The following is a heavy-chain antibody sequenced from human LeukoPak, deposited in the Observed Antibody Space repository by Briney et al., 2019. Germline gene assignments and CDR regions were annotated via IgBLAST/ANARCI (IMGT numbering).Heavy chain of an antibody. J-gene: IGHJ4*02. CDR3: AKPYLNYDSSGYYFDY. CDR2: ISGSGDRT. CDR1: GFTFSSSA. Sequence: PGGSLRLSCAASGFTFSSSAMSWVRQAPGKGLEWVSTISGSGDRTYYADSVKGRFTISRDNSKNTLYLQMNSLRAEDTAVYYCAKPYLNYDSSGYYFDYWGQGTLVTVSS. V-gene: IGHV3-23*01. D-gene: IGHD3-22*01.